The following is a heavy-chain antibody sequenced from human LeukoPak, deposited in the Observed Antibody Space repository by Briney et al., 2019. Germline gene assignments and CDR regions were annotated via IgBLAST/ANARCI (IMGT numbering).Heavy chain of an antibody. J-gene: IGHJ4*02. CDR2: IRYDGSDK. V-gene: IGHV3-30*02. CDR1: GFTFSNHG. D-gene: IGHD6-19*01. Sequence: PGGSLRLSCAASGFTFSNHGMNWVRQTPGKGLEWVAFIRYDGSDKYYADFVKGRFTISRDNSENTLYLQMNSLRPEDTAVYYCAKSIAVAGLAGGRTFDYWGQGTLVTVSS. CDR3: AKSIAVAGLAGGRTFDY.